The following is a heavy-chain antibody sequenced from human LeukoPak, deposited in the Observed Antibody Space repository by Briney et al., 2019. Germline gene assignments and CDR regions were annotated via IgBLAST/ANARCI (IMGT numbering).Heavy chain of an antibody. D-gene: IGHD5-24*01. J-gene: IGHJ6*03. V-gene: IGHV4-38-2*02. CDR2: IYHSGIT. CDR3: ARVRSDGFYYYYMDV. Sequence: PSETLSLTCTVSGYSVSSGYYWGWIRQPPGKGLEWIGSIYHSGITDYHPSLKSRVTMSVDSSRTHFSLKLSSVTAADTAVYYCARVRSDGFYYYYMDVWGRGTTVTVSS. CDR1: GYSVSSGYY.